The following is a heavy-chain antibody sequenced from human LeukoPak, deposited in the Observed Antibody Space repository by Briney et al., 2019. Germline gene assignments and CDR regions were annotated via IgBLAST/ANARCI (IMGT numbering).Heavy chain of an antibody. CDR2: INPSGGST. J-gene: IGHJ5*02. CDR3: ARGATTVTTFGFDWFDP. Sequence: ASVKVSCKASGYTFTSYYMHWVRQAPGQGLEWMGIINPSGGSTSYAQKFQGRVTMTRDMSTSTVYMELSSLRSEDTAVYYCARGATTVTTFGFDWFDPWGREPWSPSPQ. D-gene: IGHD4-17*01. V-gene: IGHV1-46*01. CDR1: GYTFTSYY.